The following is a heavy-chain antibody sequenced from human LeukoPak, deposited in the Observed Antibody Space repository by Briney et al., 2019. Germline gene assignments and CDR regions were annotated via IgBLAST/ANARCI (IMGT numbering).Heavy chain of an antibody. CDR2: IYPGDSDT. Sequence: GESLKISCKGSGYSFTSYWIGWVRQMPGKGLEWKGIIYPGDSDTRYSPSFQGQVTISADKSISTAYLQWSSLKASDTAMYYCARSCSGGSCYNNWFDPWGQGTLVTVSS. CDR1: GYSFTSYW. V-gene: IGHV5-51*01. J-gene: IGHJ5*02. CDR3: ARSCSGGSCYNNWFDP. D-gene: IGHD2-15*01.